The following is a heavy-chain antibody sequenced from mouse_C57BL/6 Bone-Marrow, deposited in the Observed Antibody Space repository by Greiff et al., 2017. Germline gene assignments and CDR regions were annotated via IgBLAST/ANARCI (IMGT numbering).Heavy chain of an antibody. Sequence: DVMLVESGEGLVKPGGSLKLSCAASGFTFSSYAMSWVRQTPEKRLEWVAYISSGGDYIYYADTVKGRFTISRDNARNTLYLQMSSLKSEDTAMYYCTRDSHYYGSSYGRYFDVWGTGTTVTVSS. J-gene: IGHJ1*03. D-gene: IGHD1-1*01. CDR1: GFTFSSYA. V-gene: IGHV5-9-1*02. CDR3: TRDSHYYGSSYGRYFDV. CDR2: ISSGGDYI.